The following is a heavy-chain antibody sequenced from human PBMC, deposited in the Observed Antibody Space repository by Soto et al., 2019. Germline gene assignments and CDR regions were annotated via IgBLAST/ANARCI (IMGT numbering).Heavy chain of an antibody. CDR1: GGSISSSSYY. CDR2: IYYSGST. V-gene: IGHV4-39*01. Sequence: QLQLQESGPGLVKPSETLSLTCTVSGGSISSSSYYWGWIRQPPGKGLEWIGSIYYSGSTYYNPSHKRRVTISVDTSNNQVSLKLSSVTSADTAVYYCARLFDCSGGSCYPRYGMDVWGQGTTVTVSS. D-gene: IGHD2-15*01. J-gene: IGHJ6*02. CDR3: ARLFDCSGGSCYPRYGMDV.